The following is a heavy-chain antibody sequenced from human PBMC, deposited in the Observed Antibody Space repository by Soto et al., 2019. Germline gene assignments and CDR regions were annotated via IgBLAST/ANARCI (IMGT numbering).Heavy chain of an antibody. D-gene: IGHD5-18*01. V-gene: IGHV4-34*01. J-gene: IGHJ4*02. CDR1: GGSFSGYY. CDR3: ARGQDPAMVDY. CDR2: INHSGST. Sequence: SETLSLTCAVYGGSFSGYYWSWIRQPPGKGLEWIGEINHSGSTNYNPSLKSRVTISVDTSKNQFSLKLSSVTAADTAVYYCARGQDPAMVDYWGQGTLVTVSS.